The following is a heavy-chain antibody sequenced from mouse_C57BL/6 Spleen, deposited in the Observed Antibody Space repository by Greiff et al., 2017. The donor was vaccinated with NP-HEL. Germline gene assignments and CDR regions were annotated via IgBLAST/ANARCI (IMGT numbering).Heavy chain of an antibody. CDR3: ARHEEGGYDEYYYAMDY. D-gene: IGHD2-3*01. CDR1: GYTFTEYT. Sequence: QVQLKQSGAELVKPGASVKLSCKASGYTFTEYTIHWVKQRSGQGLEWIGWFYPGSGSIKYNEKFKDKATLTADKSSSTVYMELSRLTSEDSAVYFCARHEEGGYDEYYYAMDYWGQGTSVTVSS. V-gene: IGHV1-62-2*01. CDR2: FYPGSGSI. J-gene: IGHJ4*01.